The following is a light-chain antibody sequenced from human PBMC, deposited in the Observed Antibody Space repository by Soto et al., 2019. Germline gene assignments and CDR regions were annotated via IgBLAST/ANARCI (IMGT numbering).Light chain of an antibody. V-gene: IGKV1-6*01. Sequence: AIQMTQSPSSLSASVGDRVSIACRASHAIENNLGWFQQKPGKAPKLLIYAASTLHTGVPSRFSGSGSGTDFTLTISSMQPEDFAVYYCLQNHDYPRTFGQGTKLEIK. J-gene: IGKJ2*01. CDR1: HAIENN. CDR2: AAS. CDR3: LQNHDYPRT.